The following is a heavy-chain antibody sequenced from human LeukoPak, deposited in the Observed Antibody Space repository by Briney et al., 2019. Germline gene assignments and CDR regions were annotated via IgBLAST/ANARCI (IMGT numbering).Heavy chain of an antibody. D-gene: IGHD6-19*01. CDR3: AVSQQWLVHFDY. Sequence: ASVKVSCKASGYTFTSYAISWVRQAPGQGLEWVGRIIPIFGTANYAQKFQGRVTITTDESTSTAYMELSSLRSEDTAVYYCAVSQQWLVHFDYWGQGTLVTVSS. J-gene: IGHJ4*02. V-gene: IGHV1-69*05. CDR2: IIPIFGTA. CDR1: GYTFTSYA.